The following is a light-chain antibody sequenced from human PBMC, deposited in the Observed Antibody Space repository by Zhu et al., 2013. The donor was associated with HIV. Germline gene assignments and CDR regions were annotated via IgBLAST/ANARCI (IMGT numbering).Light chain of an antibody. V-gene: IGKV3-15*01. CDR1: QSVSSN. Sequence: EIVMTQSPATLSMSPGERATLSCRASQSVSSNLAWYQQKPGQAPRPLIYGASIRATGIPARFSGSGSGTEFTLTISSLQSEDFAVYYCHQYNNWPLTFGGGTKVEIK. CDR3: HQYNNWPLT. J-gene: IGKJ4*01. CDR2: GAS.